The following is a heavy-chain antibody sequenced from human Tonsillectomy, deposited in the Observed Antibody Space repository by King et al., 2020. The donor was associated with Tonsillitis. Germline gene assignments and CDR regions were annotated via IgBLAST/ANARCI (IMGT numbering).Heavy chain of an antibody. CDR1: GFTFSSYA. Sequence: VQLVESGGGLVQPGGSLRLSCAASGFTFSSYAMSWVRQAPGKGLEWVSVISGSGGSTYYADSVKGRFIISRDNSKNTLYLQMNSLRAEDTAAYYCAKSGGFDLYYYYGMDVWGQGITVIVSS. CDR2: ISGSGGST. J-gene: IGHJ6*02. D-gene: IGHD5-12*01. V-gene: IGHV3-23*04. CDR3: AKSGGFDLYYYYGMDV.